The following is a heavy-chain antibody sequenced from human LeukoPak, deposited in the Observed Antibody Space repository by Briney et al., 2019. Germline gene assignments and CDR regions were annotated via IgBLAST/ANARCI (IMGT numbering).Heavy chain of an antibody. V-gene: IGHV1-3*01. Sequence: EASVKVSCKASGYTFTSYAMHWVRQAPGQRLEWMGWINAGNGNTKYSQKFQGRVTITRDTSASTAYMELSSLRSEDTAVYYCASQDGLLLLPYYYYMDVWGKGTTVTVSS. J-gene: IGHJ6*03. CDR1: GYTFTSYA. CDR3: ASQDGLLLLPYYYYMDV. D-gene: IGHD2-15*01. CDR2: INAGNGNT.